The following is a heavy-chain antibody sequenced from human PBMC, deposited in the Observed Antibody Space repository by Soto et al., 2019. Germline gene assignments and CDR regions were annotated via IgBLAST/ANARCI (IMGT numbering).Heavy chain of an antibody. CDR3: AHRQEMLSPVGNYYYMDV. CDR1: GFSLSTSGVG. CDR2: IYWDDDK. Sequence: SGPTLVKPTQTLTLTCTFSGFSLSTSGVGVGWIRQPPGKALEWLALIYWDDDKRYSPSLKSRLTITKDTSKNQVVLTMTNMDPVDTATYYCAHRQEMLSPVGNYYYMDVWGKGTTVTVSS. D-gene: IGHD3-16*02. V-gene: IGHV2-5*02. J-gene: IGHJ6*03.